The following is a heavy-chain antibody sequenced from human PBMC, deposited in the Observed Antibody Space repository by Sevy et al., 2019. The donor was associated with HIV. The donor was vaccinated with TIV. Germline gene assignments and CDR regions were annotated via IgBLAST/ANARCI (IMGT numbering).Heavy chain of an antibody. J-gene: IGHJ5*02. Sequence: ASVKVSCKVSGYTLTKLSIHWVRQAPGKGLEWMGHFDPQHGETIYAERFQGRVTITADTSIDTGYMELSRLPSEVTAVYYCATVGLRYFSGSSTYQGDWFDPWGQGTLVTVSS. CDR2: FDPQHGET. V-gene: IGHV1-24*01. CDR3: ATVGLRYFSGSSTYQGDWFDP. CDR1: GYTLTKLS. D-gene: IGHD2-15*01.